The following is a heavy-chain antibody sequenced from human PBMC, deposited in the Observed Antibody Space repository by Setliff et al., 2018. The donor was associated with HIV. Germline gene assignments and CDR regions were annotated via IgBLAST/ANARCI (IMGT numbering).Heavy chain of an antibody. CDR3: ATARPRHLVSTNPPYYFDY. J-gene: IGHJ4*02. V-gene: IGHV3-48*04. Sequence: PGGSLRLSCAAAGFDFSSYSMNWVRQAPGKGLEWVSYISSSSSTIYYADSVKDRFTISRDNAKNTLYLQMNSLRADDTAVYYCATARPRHLVSTNPPYYFDYWGQGTLVTVSS. D-gene: IGHD2-8*02. CDR2: ISSSSSTI. CDR1: GFDFSSYS.